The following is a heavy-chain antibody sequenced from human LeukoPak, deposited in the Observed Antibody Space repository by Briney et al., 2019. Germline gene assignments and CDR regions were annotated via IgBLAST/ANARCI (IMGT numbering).Heavy chain of an antibody. V-gene: IGHV3-11*01. J-gene: IGHJ6*03. CDR1: EFTFSHFY. CDR2: IISSGSTI. CDR3: ARVAAAGHRYYYYYMDV. Sequence: GGSLRLSCAASEFTFSHFYMAWVRQAPGKGLGWVSYIISSGSTIYYADSVKGRFTISRDNAKNSLYLQMNSLRAEDTAVYYCARVAAAGHRYYYYYMDVWGKGTTVTISS. D-gene: IGHD6-13*01.